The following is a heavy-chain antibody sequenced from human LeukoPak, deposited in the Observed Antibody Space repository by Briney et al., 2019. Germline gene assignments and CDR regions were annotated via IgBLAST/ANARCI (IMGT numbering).Heavy chain of an antibody. CDR3: ATRAPTVTTVTKDY. D-gene: IGHD4-17*01. J-gene: IGHJ4*02. V-gene: IGHV3-23*01. CDR1: GFTFSSYA. CDR2: TSGSDGTT. Sequence: GGSLRLSCAASGFTFSSYAMSWVRQAPGKGLEWVSATSGSDGTTYYADSVKGRFTISRDNSKNTLYLQMNSLRAEDTAVYYCATRAPTVTTVTKDYWGQGTLVTVSS.